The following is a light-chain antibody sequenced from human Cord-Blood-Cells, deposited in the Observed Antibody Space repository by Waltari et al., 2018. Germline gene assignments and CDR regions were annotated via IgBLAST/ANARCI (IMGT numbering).Light chain of an antibody. J-gene: IGLJ1*01. CDR3: SSYTSSSTLV. CDR2: EVS. Sequence: QSALTQPASVSGSPGKSITISCTGTSSDVGVYNYVSWYQQHPVKAPKLMIYEVSNRPSGVSNRFSGSKSGNTASLTISGLQAEDEADYYCSSYTSSSTLVFGTGTKVTVL. V-gene: IGLV2-14*01. CDR1: SSDVGVYNY.